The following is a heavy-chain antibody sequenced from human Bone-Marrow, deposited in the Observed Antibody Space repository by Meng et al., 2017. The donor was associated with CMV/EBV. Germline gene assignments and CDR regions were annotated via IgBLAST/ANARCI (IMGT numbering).Heavy chain of an antibody. V-gene: IGHV4-4*07. J-gene: IGHJ4*02. CDR1: VGSISSYY. CDR2: IYTSGST. CDR3: ARGDLAPLDETYYFDY. D-gene: IGHD2-21*02. Sequence: VQLQGSGPGLVKPSETLSLTCTVSVGSISSYYCSWIRQPAGKGLEWIGRIYTSGSTNYNPSLKSRVTMSVDTSKNQFSLKLSSVTAADTAVYYCARGDLAPLDETYYFDYWGQGTLVTVSS.